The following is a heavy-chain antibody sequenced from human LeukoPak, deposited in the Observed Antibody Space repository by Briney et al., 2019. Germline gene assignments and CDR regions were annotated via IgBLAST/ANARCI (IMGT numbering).Heavy chain of an antibody. CDR3: ARDRGYSSGWSELDY. V-gene: IGHV4-39*07. J-gene: IGHJ4*02. CDR1: GGSISSSSYY. D-gene: IGHD6-19*01. Sequence: PSETLSLTCTVSGGSISSSSYYWGWIRQPPGKGLEWIGSIYYSGSTYYNPSLKSRVTISVDTSKNQFSLKLSSVTAADTAVYYCARDRGYSSGWSELDYWGQGTLVTVSS. CDR2: IYYSGST.